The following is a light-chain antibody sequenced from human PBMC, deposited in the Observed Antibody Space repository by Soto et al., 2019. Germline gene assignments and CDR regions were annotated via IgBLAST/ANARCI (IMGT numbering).Light chain of an antibody. CDR2: EVS. CDR1: SSDVGSYNL. CDR3: CSYAAITTPVI. J-gene: IGLJ2*01. V-gene: IGLV2-23*02. Sequence: QSALTQPASVSGYPGQSITISCTGTSSDVGSYNLVSWYQQLPGKAPKLMIYEVSKRPSGVSNRFSGSKSGNTASLTISGLQTEDEADYFCCSYAAITTPVIFGGGTKLTVL.